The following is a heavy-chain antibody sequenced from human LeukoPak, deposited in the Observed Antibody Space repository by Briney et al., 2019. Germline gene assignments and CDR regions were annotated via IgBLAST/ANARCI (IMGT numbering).Heavy chain of an antibody. CDR2: IIPILGIA. D-gene: IGHD4-17*01. J-gene: IGHJ4*02. CDR3: ARDLGGLRRTTVTGVFDY. CDR1: GGTFSSYA. Sequence: SVKVSCKASGGTFSSYAISWVRQAPGQGLEWMGRIIPILGIANYAQKFQGRVTITADKSTSTAYMELSSLRSEDTAVYYCARDLGGLRRTTVTGVFDYWGQGTLVTVSS. V-gene: IGHV1-69*04.